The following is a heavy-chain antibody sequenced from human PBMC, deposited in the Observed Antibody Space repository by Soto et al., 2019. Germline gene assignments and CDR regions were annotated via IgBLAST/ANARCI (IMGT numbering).Heavy chain of an antibody. V-gene: IGHV3-33*01. CDR2: IWYDGSKR. Sequence: VQLVESGGGVVQPGRSLRLSCEASGFTFSSYGMHWVRQTPGKGLEWVAVIWYDGSKRYYADSVKGRFTISRDDSKNTLYLQMDSLRAEDTAVYYCARPKVAATTLPLVYWGQGTLVTVSS. CDR3: ARPKVAATTLPLVY. CDR1: GFTFSSYG. D-gene: IGHD2-15*01. J-gene: IGHJ4*02.